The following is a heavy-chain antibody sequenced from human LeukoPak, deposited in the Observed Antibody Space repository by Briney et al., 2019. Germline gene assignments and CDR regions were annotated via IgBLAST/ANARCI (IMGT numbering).Heavy chain of an antibody. CDR1: GGSISSSSYY. J-gene: IGHJ4*02. CDR2: IYYSGST. V-gene: IGHV4-39*07. CDR3: ARVQNDYGDY. Sequence: SETLSLTCTVSGGSISSSSYYWGWIRQPPGKGLEWIGSIYYSGSTYYNPSLKSRVTISVDTSKNQFSLRLSSVTAADTAVYSCARVQNDYGDYWGQGTLVTVSS.